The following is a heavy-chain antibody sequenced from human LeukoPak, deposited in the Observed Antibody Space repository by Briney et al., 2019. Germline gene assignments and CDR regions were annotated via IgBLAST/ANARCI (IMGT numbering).Heavy chain of an antibody. CDR2: IYSGGST. Sequence: GGSLRLSCAASGFTVSSKYMSWVRQAPGKGLEWVSVIYSGGSTYYADSVKGRFFISKDNTRDSLSLQMTSLSAEDTAMYYCATLHFYAMGVWGQGTTVTVSS. J-gene: IGHJ6*01. CDR3: ATLHFYAMGV. CDR1: GFTVSSKY. V-gene: IGHV3-53*01.